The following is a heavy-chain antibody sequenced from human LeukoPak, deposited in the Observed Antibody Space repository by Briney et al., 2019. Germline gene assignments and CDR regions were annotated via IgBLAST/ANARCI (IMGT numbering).Heavy chain of an antibody. CDR1: GASIRSGRNY. J-gene: IGHJ4*02. CDR3: ARHVSGSAMMHYFDY. D-gene: IGHD5-18*01. V-gene: IGHV4-39*01. CDR2: IYYSGSS. Sequence: PSETLSLTCNVSGASIRSGRNYWGWLRQSPGKGLEWIGSIYYSGSSSYNPSLQSRVSISVDTSKNHISLKVFSLTAADTALYYCARHVSGSAMMHYFDYWGQGNLVTVPS.